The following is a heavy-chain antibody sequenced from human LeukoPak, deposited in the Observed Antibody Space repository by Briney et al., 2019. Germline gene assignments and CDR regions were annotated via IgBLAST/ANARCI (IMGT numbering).Heavy chain of an antibody. CDR1: GGSFSGYY. Sequence: PSETLSLTCAVYGGSFSGYYWSWIRQPPGKGLEWIGEINHSGSINYNPSLKSRVTISVDTSKNQFSLKLSSVTAADTAVYYCARGVMCSGGSCYLPLDYWGQGTLVTVPS. J-gene: IGHJ4*02. CDR2: INHSGSI. V-gene: IGHV4-34*01. CDR3: ARGVMCSGGSCYLPLDY. D-gene: IGHD2-15*01.